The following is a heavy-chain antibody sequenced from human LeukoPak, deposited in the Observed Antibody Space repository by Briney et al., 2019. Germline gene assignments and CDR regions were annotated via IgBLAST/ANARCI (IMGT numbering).Heavy chain of an antibody. J-gene: IGHJ4*02. CDR2: INHSGST. CDR1: GGSFSGYY. CDR3: ARGLVVVPAAIRIGGFDY. Sequence: PSETLSLTCAVYGGSFSGYYWSWIRQPPGKGLEWIGEINHSGSTNYNPSLKSRVTISVDTSKNQFSLKLSSVTAADTAVYYCARGLVVVPAAIRIGGFDYWGQGTLVTVSS. D-gene: IGHD2-2*01. V-gene: IGHV4-34*01.